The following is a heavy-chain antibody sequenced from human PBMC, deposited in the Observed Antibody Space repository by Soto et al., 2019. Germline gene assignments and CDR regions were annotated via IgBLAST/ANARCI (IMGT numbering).Heavy chain of an antibody. Sequence: ASVKVSCKASGYTFTGYYMHWVRQAPGQGLEWMGWINPNSGGTNYAQKFQGRVTMTRDTSISTAYMELSRLRSDDTAVYYCARDKSSSGWYGGVDYWGQGTLGTVSS. D-gene: IGHD6-19*01. CDR3: ARDKSSSGWYGGVDY. J-gene: IGHJ4*02. CDR2: INPNSGGT. CDR1: GYTFTGYY. V-gene: IGHV1-2*02.